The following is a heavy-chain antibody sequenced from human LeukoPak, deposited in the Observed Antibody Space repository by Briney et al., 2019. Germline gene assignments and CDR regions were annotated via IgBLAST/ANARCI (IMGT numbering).Heavy chain of an antibody. D-gene: IGHD3-9*01. CDR3: ARDEYDSLLGVLNPFDP. V-gene: IGHV3-11*01. CDR2: ISSSGSTI. J-gene: IGHJ5*02. CDR1: GFTFSDYY. Sequence: PGGSLRLSCAASGFTFSDYYMSWIRQAPGKGLEWVSYISSSGSTIYYADSVKGRFTISRDNAKNSLYLQMNSLRAEDTAVYYCARDEYDSLLGVLNPFDPWGQGTLVTVSS.